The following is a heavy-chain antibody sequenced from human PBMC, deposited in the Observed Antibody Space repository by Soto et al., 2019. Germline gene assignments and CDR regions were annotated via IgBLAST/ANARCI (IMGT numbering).Heavy chain of an antibody. D-gene: IGHD2-15*01. V-gene: IGHV3-74*01. CDR1: GFTFSNYW. CDR3: GRLGYGGTSYKEAED. J-gene: IGHJ4*02. CDR2: INSDGSTT. Sequence: EVQLVESGGGLVQPGGSLRLSCAASGFTFSNYWMHWVRQVPGQGLVWVSRINSDGSTTTYADSVKGRYTISRDNAKNTLFLQMKSLTFDDTAIYYCGRLGYGGTSYKEAEDWGRGTLVTVS.